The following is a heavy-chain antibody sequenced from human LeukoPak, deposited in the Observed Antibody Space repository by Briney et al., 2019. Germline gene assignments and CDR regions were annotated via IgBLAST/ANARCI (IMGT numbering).Heavy chain of an antibody. J-gene: IGHJ5*02. D-gene: IGHD3-3*01. CDR2: IYYSGST. CDR3: PRSATYYDFWSGYNWFDP. CDR1: GGSISSGDYY. V-gene: IGHV4-30-4*01. Sequence: PSETLSLTCTVSGGSISSGDYYWSWIRQPPGKGLEWIGYIYYSGSTYYNPSLKSRVTISVDTSKNQFSLKLSSVTAADTAVYYCPRSATYYDFWSGYNWFDPWGQGTLVTVSS.